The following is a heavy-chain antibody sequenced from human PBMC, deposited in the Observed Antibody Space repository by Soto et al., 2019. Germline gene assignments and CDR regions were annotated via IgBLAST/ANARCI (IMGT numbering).Heavy chain of an antibody. V-gene: IGHV3-23*01. D-gene: IGHD1-26*01. J-gene: IGHJ4*02. CDR2: ISDSGVST. Sequence: GGSLRLSCAASGFTFSNSAMSWVRQAPGKGLDWVSSISDSGVSTYYADSVKGRFTISRDNSKSTLYLQMNSLRAEDTAVYYCAKETYSGSFHFDYWGQGTLVTVSS. CDR1: GFTFSNSA. CDR3: AKETYSGSFHFDY.